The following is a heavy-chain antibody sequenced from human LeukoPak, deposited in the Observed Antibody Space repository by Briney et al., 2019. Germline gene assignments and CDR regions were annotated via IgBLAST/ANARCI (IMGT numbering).Heavy chain of an antibody. J-gene: IGHJ3*02. Sequence: GGSLRLSCAASGFSFSNYVMNWVRQAPGKGLQWVSSISSRGGDIHYADEVKGRFTISRDNAGNSLQLQMNSLRAEDTAVYFCARERGSVHVFDAFDIWGQGTKVTVSS. CDR3: ARERGSVHVFDAFDI. D-gene: IGHD5/OR15-5a*01. V-gene: IGHV3-21*01. CDR1: GFSFSNYV. CDR2: ISSRGGDI.